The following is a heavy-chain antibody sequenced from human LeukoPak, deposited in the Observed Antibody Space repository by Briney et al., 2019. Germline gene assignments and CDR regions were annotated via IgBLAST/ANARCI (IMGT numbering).Heavy chain of an antibody. CDR2: ISAYNGNT. V-gene: IGHV1-18*01. J-gene: IGHJ4*02. CDR1: GYTFTSYG. CDR3: ACYDYVWGSYLPGYFDF. D-gene: IGHD3-16*02. Sequence: ASVKVSCKASGYTFTSYGISWVRQAPGQGLEWMGWISAYNGNTNYAQKLQGRVTMTTDTSTSTAYMELRSLRSDDTAVYYCACYDYVWGSYLPGYFDFWGQGTLVTVSA.